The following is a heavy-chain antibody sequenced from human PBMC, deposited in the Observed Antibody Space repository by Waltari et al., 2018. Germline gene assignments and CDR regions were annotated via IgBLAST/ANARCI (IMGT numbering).Heavy chain of an antibody. V-gene: IGHV4-39*07. J-gene: IGHJ4*02. CDR3: AREGNGGNSGRDY. CDR1: GGSISSSSYY. Sequence: QLQLPESGPGLVKPSETLSLTCTVSGGSISSSSYYWGWIRQPPGKGLEWIGSIYYSGSTYYNPSLKSRVTISVDTAKNQFSRKLSSVTAADTAVYYCAREGNGGNSGRDYWGQGTLVTVSS. CDR2: IYYSGST. D-gene: IGHD2-15*01.